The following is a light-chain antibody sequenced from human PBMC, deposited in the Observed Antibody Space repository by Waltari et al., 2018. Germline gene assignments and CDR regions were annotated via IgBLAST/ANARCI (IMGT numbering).Light chain of an antibody. CDR1: QSLLHSNGYNY. CDR3: MQALQTPLFT. Sequence: DIVMTQPPLSLPVTPGEPASISCRSSQSLLHSNGYNYLDGYLQKRGQSPQLLIYLGSNLASGVADRFSGSGSGTDFTLKISRVEAEDVEVYYCMQALQTPLFTFGPGTKVDIK. J-gene: IGKJ3*01. CDR2: LGS. V-gene: IGKV2-28*01.